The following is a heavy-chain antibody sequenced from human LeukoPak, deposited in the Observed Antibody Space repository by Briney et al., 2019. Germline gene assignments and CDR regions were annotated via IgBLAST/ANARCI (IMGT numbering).Heavy chain of an antibody. Sequence: SETLSLTCTVSGGSISSTTHYWSWIRQPPGKGLEWIGSMHYSGIIYYNPSLKSRVTISVDTSKNQFSLKLTSVTAAGTAVYYCARIDYGDSPGYWGQGTLVTVSS. CDR2: MHYSGII. CDR1: GGSISSTTHY. D-gene: IGHD4-17*01. CDR3: ARIDYGDSPGY. J-gene: IGHJ4*02. V-gene: IGHV4-39*01.